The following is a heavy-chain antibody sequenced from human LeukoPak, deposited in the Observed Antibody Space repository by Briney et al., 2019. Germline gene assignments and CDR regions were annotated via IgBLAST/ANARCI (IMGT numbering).Heavy chain of an antibody. CDR2: IYYSGST. D-gene: IGHD3-22*01. CDR1: GGSIGSSSYF. Sequence: SETLSLTCTVSGGSIGSSSYFWGWIRQPPGKGLEWIGSIYYSGSTYYNPSLKSRVTISVDTSKNQFSLKLSSVTAADTAVYYCARDSSGYPYYWGQGTLVTVSS. J-gene: IGHJ4*02. V-gene: IGHV4-39*02. CDR3: ARDSSGYPYY.